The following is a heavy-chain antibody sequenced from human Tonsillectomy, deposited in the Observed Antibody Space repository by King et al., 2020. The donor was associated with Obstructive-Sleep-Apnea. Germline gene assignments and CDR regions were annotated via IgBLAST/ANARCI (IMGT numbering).Heavy chain of an antibody. CDR3: ARVNGGSYGEGLYFDY. CDR2: IYYSGST. J-gene: IGHJ4*02. CDR1: GGSISSGGYY. V-gene: IGHV4-31*03. Sequence: VQLQESGPGLVKPSQTLSLTCTVSGGSISSGGYYWSWFRQHPGKGLEWIGYIYYSGSTYYNPSLKSRVTISVDTSKNPFSLKLSSVTASDTAVCYCARVNGGSYGEGLYFDYWGQGTLVTVSS. D-gene: IGHD1-26*01.